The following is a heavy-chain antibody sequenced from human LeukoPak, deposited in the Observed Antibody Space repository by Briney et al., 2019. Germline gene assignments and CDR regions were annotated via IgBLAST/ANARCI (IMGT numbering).Heavy chain of an antibody. Sequence: GGSLRLSCAASGFTFNNYEMHWVRQTAGKGLEWVSAVGIAGDTFYAGSVKGRFCISRDNAESSLFLQMNSLRAGDTAVYYCAREGRMGTADAFDVWGQGTMVTVSS. CDR2: VGIAGDT. CDR1: GFTFNNYE. CDR3: AREGRMGTADAFDV. J-gene: IGHJ3*01. V-gene: IGHV3-13*01. D-gene: IGHD1-14*01.